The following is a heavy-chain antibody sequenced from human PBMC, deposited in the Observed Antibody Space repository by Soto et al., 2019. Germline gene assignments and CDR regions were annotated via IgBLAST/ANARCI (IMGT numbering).Heavy chain of an antibody. J-gene: IGHJ6*02. Sequence: GGSLRLSCAASGFTVSSNYMSWVRQAPGKGLEWVSVIYSGGSTYYADSVKGRFTISRDNSKNTLYLQMNSLRAEDTAVYYCAREWIAARDYYYYGMDVWGQGTTVTVS. CDR2: IYSGGST. CDR3: AREWIAARDYYYYGMDV. D-gene: IGHD6-6*01. CDR1: GFTVSSNY. V-gene: IGHV3-53*01.